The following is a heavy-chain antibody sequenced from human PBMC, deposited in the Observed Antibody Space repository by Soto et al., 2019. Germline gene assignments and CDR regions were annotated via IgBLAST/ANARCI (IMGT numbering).Heavy chain of an antibody. CDR2: IDPSDSYT. J-gene: IGHJ6*02. CDR3: ARTTVGYCSGVSCYSDYYYRLAV. Sequence: PGESLKISCKGSGYSFTSYWISWVRQMPGKGLEWMGRIDPSDSYTNYSPSFQGHVTISADKSISTAYLQWSSLKASDTAMYYCARTTVGYCSGVSCYSDYYYRLAVWDQGTTVTVSS. D-gene: IGHD2-15*01. CDR1: GYSFTSYW. V-gene: IGHV5-10-1*01.